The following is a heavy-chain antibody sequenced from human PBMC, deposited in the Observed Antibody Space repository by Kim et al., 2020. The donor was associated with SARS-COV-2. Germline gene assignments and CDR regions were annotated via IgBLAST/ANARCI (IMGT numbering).Heavy chain of an antibody. D-gene: IGHD2-2*01. J-gene: IGHJ4*02. CDR1: GFTFSNYG. V-gene: IGHV3-33*01. CDR2: MWYDGSNK. Sequence: GGSLRLSCAASGFTFSNYGMHWVRQAPGKGLEWVALMWYDGSNKYYADSMKGRFTISRDISKNTLYLQMNSLRAEDTAVYYCARTSGGYHSEFDYWGQGTVVTVSS. CDR3: ARTSGGYHSEFDY.